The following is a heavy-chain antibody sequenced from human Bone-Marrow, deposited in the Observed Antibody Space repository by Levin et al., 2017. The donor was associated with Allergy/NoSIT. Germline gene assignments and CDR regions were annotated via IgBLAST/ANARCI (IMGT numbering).Heavy chain of an antibody. CDR1: GFSLSTSGMC. V-gene: IGHV2-70*01. D-gene: IGHD6-19*01. CDR3: ARTTNIHSSGWYGRRRDAFDS. Sequence: SGPTLVKPTQTLTLTCTFSGFSLSTSGMCVSWIRQPPGKALEWLALIDWDDDKYYSTSLKTRLTISKDTSKNQVVLTMTNMDPVDTATYYCARTTNIHSSGWYGRRRDAFDSWGQGTMVTVSS. CDR2: IDWDDDK. J-gene: IGHJ3*02.